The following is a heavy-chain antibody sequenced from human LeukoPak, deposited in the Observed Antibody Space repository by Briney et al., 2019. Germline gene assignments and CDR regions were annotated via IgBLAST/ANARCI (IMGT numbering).Heavy chain of an antibody. J-gene: IGHJ4*02. D-gene: IGHD3-22*01. CDR1: GITLSNYG. V-gene: IGHV3-23*01. CDR3: AKRGVVIRVILVGFHKEAYYFDA. CDR2: ISDSGGST. Sequence: PGGSLRLSCAVSGITLSNYGMSWVRQAPGKGLEWVAGISDSGGSTNYADSVKGRFTISRDNPKNTLYLQMNSLRADDTAIYFCAKRGVVIRVILVGFHKEAYYFDAWGQGALVTVSP.